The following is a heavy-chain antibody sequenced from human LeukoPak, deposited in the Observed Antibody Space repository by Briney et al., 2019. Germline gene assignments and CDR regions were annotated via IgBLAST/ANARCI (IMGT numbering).Heavy chain of an antibody. CDR1: GFTVSSNY. V-gene: IGHV3-30*18. Sequence: GGSLRLSCAASGFTVSSNYMSWVRQAPGKGLEWVAVISYDGSNKYYADSVKGRFTISRDNSKNTLYLQMNSLRAEDTAVYYCAKSYCSGGSCYPFYYYYYGMDVWGQGTTVTVSS. J-gene: IGHJ6*02. D-gene: IGHD2-15*01. CDR3: AKSYCSGGSCYPFYYYYYGMDV. CDR2: ISYDGSNK.